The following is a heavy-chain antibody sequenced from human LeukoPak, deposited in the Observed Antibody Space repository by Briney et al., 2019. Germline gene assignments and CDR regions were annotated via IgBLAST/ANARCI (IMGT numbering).Heavy chain of an antibody. CDR2: TSSSGSTI. Sequence: GGSLRLSCAASGFTFSDYYMSWIRQAPGKGLEWVSYTSSSGSTIYYADSVKGRFTISRDNAKNSLYLQMNSLRAEDTAVYYCARAPFERYCSSTSCYRIYWYFDLWGRGTLVTVSS. CDR1: GFTFSDYY. CDR3: ARAPFERYCSSTSCYRIYWYFDL. V-gene: IGHV3-11*04. D-gene: IGHD2-2*02. J-gene: IGHJ2*01.